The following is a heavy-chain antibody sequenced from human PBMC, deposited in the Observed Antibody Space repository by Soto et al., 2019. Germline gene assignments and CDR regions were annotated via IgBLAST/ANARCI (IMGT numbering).Heavy chain of an antibody. CDR3: ARGRVSYSSSARYFDY. D-gene: IGHD6-6*01. CDR2: INHSGST. Sequence: SETLSLTCAVYGGSFSGYYWSWIRQPPGKGLEWIGEINHSGSTSYNPSLKSRVTISVDTSKNQFSLKLSSVTAADTAVYYCARGRVSYSSSARYFDYWGQGTLVTVSS. J-gene: IGHJ4*02. CDR1: GGSFSGYY. V-gene: IGHV4-34*01.